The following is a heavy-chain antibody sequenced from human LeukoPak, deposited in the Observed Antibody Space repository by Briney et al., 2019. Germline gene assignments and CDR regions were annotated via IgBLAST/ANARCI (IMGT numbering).Heavy chain of an antibody. CDR2: IWYDGSNK. V-gene: IGHV3-33*01. CDR3: ARDGYQPLDY. Sequence: PGGALRLSCAASGFIFSSYGMHWVRQAPGKGLEWVALIWYDGSNKYYADSVKGRFTVSRDNSKNTLFLQMNSLRAEDTAVYYCARDGYQPLDYWGQGTLVTVSS. CDR1: GFIFSSYG. D-gene: IGHD6-13*01. J-gene: IGHJ4*02.